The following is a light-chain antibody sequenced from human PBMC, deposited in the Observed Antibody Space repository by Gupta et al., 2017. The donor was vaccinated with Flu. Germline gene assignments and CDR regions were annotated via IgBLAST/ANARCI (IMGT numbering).Light chain of an antibody. J-gene: IGLJ3*02. V-gene: IGLV3-25*03. CDR2: NDS. CDR3: QSAYSSSNSLV. Sequence: GKTTRSTSAGDAVANKYVFWYQHNPGQAPILMIYNDSERPSGIPERFSGSNSGTTATLTISGVQAEDEADYYCQSAYSSSNSLVFGGGTKLTVL. CDR1: AVANKY.